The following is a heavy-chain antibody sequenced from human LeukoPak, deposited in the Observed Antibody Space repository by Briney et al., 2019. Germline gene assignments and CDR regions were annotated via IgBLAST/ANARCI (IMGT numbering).Heavy chain of an antibody. CDR2: ISGSGGST. Sequence: PGGSLRFSCAASGFTFSSYAMSWVRQAPGKRLEWVSAISGSGGSTYYADSVKGRFTISRDNSKNTMYLQMNSLRAEDTAVYYCAKDLLPVYYYGSGSPAGNAFDIWGQGTMVTVSS. V-gene: IGHV3-23*01. CDR3: AKDLLPVYYYGSGSPAGNAFDI. D-gene: IGHD3-10*01. CDR1: GFTFSSYA. J-gene: IGHJ3*02.